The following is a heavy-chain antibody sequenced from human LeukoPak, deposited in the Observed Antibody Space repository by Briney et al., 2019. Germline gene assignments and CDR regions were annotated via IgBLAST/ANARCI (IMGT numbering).Heavy chain of an antibody. CDR1: GYTFTSYG. Sequence: ASVKVSCKASGYTFTSYGISWVRQAPGQGLEWMGWISADNGNTNYAQKLQGRVTMTTDTSTSTAYLELRSLRSDDTAVYYCARDFGDIVATISVGFDPWGQGTLVTVSS. CDR2: ISADNGNT. J-gene: IGHJ5*02. V-gene: IGHV1-18*01. D-gene: IGHD5-12*01. CDR3: ARDFGDIVATISVGFDP.